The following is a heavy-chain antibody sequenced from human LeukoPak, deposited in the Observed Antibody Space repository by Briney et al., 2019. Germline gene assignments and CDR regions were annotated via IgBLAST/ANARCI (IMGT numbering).Heavy chain of an antibody. V-gene: IGHV3-21*01. Sequence: GGSLRLSCAASGFTFSSYSMYWVRQAPGKGLEWVSSISSSSSYIYYADSVKGRFTISRDNAKSSLYLQMNSLRAEDTAVYYCARDLRGQPYDYWGQGTLVTVSS. D-gene: IGHD3-16*01. CDR3: ARDLRGQPYDY. CDR1: GFTFSSYS. J-gene: IGHJ4*02. CDR2: ISSSSSYI.